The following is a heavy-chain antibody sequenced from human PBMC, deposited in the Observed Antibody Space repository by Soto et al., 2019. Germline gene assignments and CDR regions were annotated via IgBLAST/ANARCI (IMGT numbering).Heavy chain of an antibody. J-gene: IGHJ3*02. D-gene: IGHD2-15*01. CDR2: ISAYSGNT. CDR1: GYMFSNYG. V-gene: IGHV1-18*01. Sequence: ASVKVSCKASGYMFSNYGISWVRQAPGQGLEWMGWISAYSGNTGYEQKFEDRVTMTRDTSTSTAYMEVRSLTSEDTAVYYCARVTPAYCSGGSCYSAEGYAFDIWGQGTMVTVSS. CDR3: ARVTPAYCSGGSCYSAEGYAFDI.